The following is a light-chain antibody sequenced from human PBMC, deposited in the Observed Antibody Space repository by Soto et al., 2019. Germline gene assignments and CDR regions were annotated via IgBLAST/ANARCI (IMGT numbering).Light chain of an antibody. V-gene: IGKV3-15*01. CDR3: QQGHNWPLT. Sequence: ELVMTQSPATLSVSPGERATLSCRASQRISTELAWYQQKPGQPPRLLIYSASTRATGVPARFTGSGSGSEFTLTISGLQSEDFAVYYCQQGHNWPLTFGQGTRLEI. J-gene: IGKJ2*01. CDR2: SAS. CDR1: QRISTE.